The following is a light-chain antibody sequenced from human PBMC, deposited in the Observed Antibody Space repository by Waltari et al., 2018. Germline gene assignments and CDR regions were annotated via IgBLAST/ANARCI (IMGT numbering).Light chain of an antibody. J-gene: IGKJ3*01. V-gene: IGKV1-33*01. CDR2: DAS. CDR1: QDISNY. Sequence: DIQMTQSPSSLSASVGDRVTITCQASQDISNYLNWYQQKPGKAPKLLIYDASNLETGVPSRFSGSGSWTDFTFTISSLQPEEIATYYCHQRDNRPFTCGPWTEVDIK. CDR3: HQRDNRPFT.